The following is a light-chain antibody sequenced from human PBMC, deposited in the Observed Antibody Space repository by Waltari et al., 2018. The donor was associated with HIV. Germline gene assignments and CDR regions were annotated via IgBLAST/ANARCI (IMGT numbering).Light chain of an antibody. V-gene: IGLV3-10*01. Sequence: SYELTQAPPVSVSPGQTARITCSGDALPKEYAYWYQQKSVQAPVLVIYEDTKRPSGIPGGSAGPSAVTMATLTISGAQVEDEADYSCYSTNIRGNHRLFGGVTKLTVL. J-gene: IGLJ2*01. CDR2: EDT. CDR3: YSTNIRGNHRL. CDR1: ALPKEY.